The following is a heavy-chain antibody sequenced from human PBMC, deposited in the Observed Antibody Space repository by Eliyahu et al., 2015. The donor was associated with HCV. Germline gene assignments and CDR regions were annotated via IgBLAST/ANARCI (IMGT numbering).Heavy chain of an antibody. D-gene: IGHD6-19*01. CDR1: GGXISSYY. Sequence: QVQLQESGPGLVKPXETLSXTCTVSGGXISSYYWSWXRQPPGKGLEWIGYIYYSGXTNYNPSLKSRVTISVDTSKNXFSLKLSSVTAADTAVYYCARGGSGWFDYWGQGTLVTVSS. CDR3: ARGGSGWFDY. J-gene: IGHJ4*02. V-gene: IGHV4-59*01. CDR2: IYYSGXT.